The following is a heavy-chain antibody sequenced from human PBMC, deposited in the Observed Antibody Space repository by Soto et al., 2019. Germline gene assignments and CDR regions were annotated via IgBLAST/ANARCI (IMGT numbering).Heavy chain of an antibody. CDR2: ISYDGSNK. CDR1: GFTFSSYG. Sequence: GGSLRLSCAASGFTFSSYGMHWVRQAPGKGLEWVAVISYDGSNKYYADSVKGRFTISRDNSKNTLYLQMNSLRAEDTAVYYCAKVRTNGWVHYYYGMDVWGQGTTVTVSS. D-gene: IGHD2-8*01. V-gene: IGHV3-30*18. CDR3: AKVRTNGWVHYYYGMDV. J-gene: IGHJ6*02.